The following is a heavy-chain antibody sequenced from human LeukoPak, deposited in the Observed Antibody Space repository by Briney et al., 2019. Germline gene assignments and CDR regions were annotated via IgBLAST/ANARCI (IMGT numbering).Heavy chain of an antibody. Sequence: WETLSLTCTVSGGSISSYYLSWIRQPPGKGLEWIGYIYYSGSTNYNPSLKSRVTISVDTSKNQFSLKLSSVTAADTALYYCARSRGYFDYWGQGTLATVSS. V-gene: IGHV4-59*01. CDR3: ARSRGYFDY. J-gene: IGHJ4*02. CDR2: IYYSGST. D-gene: IGHD6-13*01. CDR1: GGSISSYY.